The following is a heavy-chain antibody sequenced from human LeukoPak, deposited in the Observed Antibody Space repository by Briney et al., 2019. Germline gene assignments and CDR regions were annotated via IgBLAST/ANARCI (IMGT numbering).Heavy chain of an antibody. V-gene: IGHV1-18*01. CDR1: GYTFSRYG. J-gene: IGHJ3*02. Sequence: ASVKVSCKASGYTFSRYGISWVRQAPGQGLEWMGRISGYNGNTKSAQMVQGRVTMTTDTSTSTAYMELRSLRSDDTAVYYCARATYCSSTSCYIRNDAFDIWGQGTMVTVSS. D-gene: IGHD2-2*02. CDR3: ARATYCSSTSCYIRNDAFDI. CDR2: ISGYNGNT.